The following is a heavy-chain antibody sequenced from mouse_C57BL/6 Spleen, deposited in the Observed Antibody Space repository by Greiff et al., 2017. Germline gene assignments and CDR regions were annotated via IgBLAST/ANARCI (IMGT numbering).Heavy chain of an antibody. J-gene: IGHJ4*01. CDR3: ARRRYDLVAMDY. V-gene: IGHV1-18*01. Sequence: EVQLQQSGPELVKPGASVKIPCKASGYTFTDYNMDWVKQSHGKSLEWIGDINPNNGGTIYNQKFKGKATLTVDKSSSTAYMELRSLTSEDTAVYYCARRRYDLVAMDYWGQGTSVTVSS. CDR2: INPNNGGT. CDR1: GYTFTDYN. D-gene: IGHD2-3*01.